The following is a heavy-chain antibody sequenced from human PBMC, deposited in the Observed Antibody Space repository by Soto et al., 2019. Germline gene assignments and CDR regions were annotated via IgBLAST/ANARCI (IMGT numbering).Heavy chain of an antibody. CDR3: VKGSYNASSGDYLFDH. Sequence: GGSLRLSCAASGFTFSRYAMNWVRQAPGKGLEWVSVISGSDDSTYYADSVKGRFTISRDNSKNTLYLQMNSLRADDTAVYYCVKGSYNASSGDYLFDHWGQGMLVTVSS. V-gene: IGHV3-23*01. J-gene: IGHJ4*02. D-gene: IGHD3-22*01. CDR2: ISGSDDST. CDR1: GFTFSRYA.